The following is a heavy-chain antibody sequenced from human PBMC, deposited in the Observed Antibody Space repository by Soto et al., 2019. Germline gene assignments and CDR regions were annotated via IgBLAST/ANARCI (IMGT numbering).Heavy chain of an antibody. CDR3: AKDWVEYSPSSRPWFDH. J-gene: IGHJ5*02. CDR2: ISWNSGSI. D-gene: IGHD6-6*01. CDR1: GFTFDDYA. V-gene: IGHV3-9*01. Sequence: EVQLVESGGGLVQPGRSLRLSCAASGFTFDDYAMHWVRQAPGKGLEWVSGISWNSGSIGYADSVKGRFTISRDSAKNALYVEMNSLRSEDTALYSWAKDWVEYSPSSRPWFDHRGQGTLVIVSS.